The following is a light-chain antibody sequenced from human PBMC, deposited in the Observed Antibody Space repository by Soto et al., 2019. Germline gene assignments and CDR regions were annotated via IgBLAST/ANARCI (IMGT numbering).Light chain of an antibody. CDR2: DAS. J-gene: IGKJ1*01. CDR1: QSLRSS. CDR3: QQYNNWPQT. V-gene: IGKV3-15*01. Sequence: EIVITQSPYTLSVSLGERATLSCRASQSLRSSLAWYQQKPGQAPRLLIYDASTRATGIPARFSGSGSGTDFTLTISGLQSEDFAVYYCQQYNNWPQTFGQGTKVDIK.